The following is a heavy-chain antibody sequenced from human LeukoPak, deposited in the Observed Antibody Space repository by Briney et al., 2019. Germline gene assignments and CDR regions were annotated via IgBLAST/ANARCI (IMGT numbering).Heavy chain of an antibody. Sequence: GGSLRLSCAASGFTFSIYSMNWVRQAPGKGLEWVSSISSSSSYIYYTDSVKGRLTISRDNAKNSLYLQMNSLRAEDTAEYYCAASDSSSRYWGKGTLVTVSS. D-gene: IGHD6-13*01. V-gene: IGHV3-21*01. J-gene: IGHJ4*02. CDR3: AASDSSSRY. CDR2: ISSSSSYI. CDR1: GFTFSIYS.